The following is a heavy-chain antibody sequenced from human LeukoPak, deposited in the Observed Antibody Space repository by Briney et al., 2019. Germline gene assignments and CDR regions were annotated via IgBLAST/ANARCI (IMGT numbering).Heavy chain of an antibody. CDR1: GYTFTSYG. V-gene: IGHV1-18*01. Sequence: ASVKVSCKASGYTFTSYGISWVRQAPGQGLEWMGWISAGNGDTKYSPKFQGRVTITSDTSASTAYMELSSLRSEDTAVYYCATRPGIAVAGFDFWGQGTLVTVSS. D-gene: IGHD6-19*01. CDR2: ISAGNGDT. J-gene: IGHJ4*02. CDR3: ATRPGIAVAGFDF.